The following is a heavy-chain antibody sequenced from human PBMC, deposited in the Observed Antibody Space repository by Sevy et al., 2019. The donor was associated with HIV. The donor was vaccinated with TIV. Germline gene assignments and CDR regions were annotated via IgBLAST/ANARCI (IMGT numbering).Heavy chain of an antibody. V-gene: IGHV6-1*01. Sequence: QSQTLSLTCAISGDSVSSNSAAWNWIRQSPSRGLEWLGRTYYRSKWYNDYAVSVKSRITINPDTSKNQFSLQLNSVTPEDTAVCYCARGPGQWLVLGNFDYWGQGTLVTVSS. J-gene: IGHJ4*02. CDR3: ARGPGQWLVLGNFDY. D-gene: IGHD6-19*01. CDR1: GDSVSSNSAA. CDR2: TYYRSKWYN.